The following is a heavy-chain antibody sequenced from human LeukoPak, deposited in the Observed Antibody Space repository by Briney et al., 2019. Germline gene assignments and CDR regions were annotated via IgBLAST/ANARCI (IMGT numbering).Heavy chain of an antibody. V-gene: IGHV3-23*01. CDR3: AKPVRGSNRPYYFDY. D-gene: IGHD1-26*01. Sequence: EGSLRLSCAASGFTFSSYAMSWVRQAPGKGLEWVSAISGSGGSTFYADSVKGRFTISRDNSKNTLYLQMNSLRAEDTAVYYCAKPVRGSNRPYYFDYWGQGTLVAVSS. CDR1: GFTFSSYA. CDR2: ISGSGGST. J-gene: IGHJ4*02.